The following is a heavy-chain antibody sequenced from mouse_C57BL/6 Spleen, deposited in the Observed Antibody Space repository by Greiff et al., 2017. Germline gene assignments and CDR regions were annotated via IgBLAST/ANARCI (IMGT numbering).Heavy chain of an antibody. CDR2: IDPNSGGT. CDR1: GYTFTSYW. CDR3: ARGGPIFYCGSSDYAMDY. D-gene: IGHD1-1*01. V-gene: IGHV1-72*01. J-gene: IGHJ4*01. Sequence: QVQLQQPGAELVKPGASVKLSCKASGYTFTSYWMHWVKQRPGRGLEWIGRIDPNSGGTKYNEKFKSKATLTVDKPSSTAYMQLSSLTSEDSAVYYCARGGPIFYCGSSDYAMDYWGQGTSVTVSS.